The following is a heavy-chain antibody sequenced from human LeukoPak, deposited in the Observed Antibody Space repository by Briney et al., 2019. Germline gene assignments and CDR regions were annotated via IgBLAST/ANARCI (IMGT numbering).Heavy chain of an antibody. CDR3: ARGGVEKRWLQLSPFDI. CDR1: GFTFKNAW. D-gene: IGHD5-24*01. V-gene: IGHV3-15*01. J-gene: IGHJ3*02. Sequence: GGSLRLSCEASGFTFKNAWMIWVRQAPGKGPEWVGRIKSTRDGGATEYAAPVKGRFTISRDNSKNTLYLQMGSLRAEDMAVYYCARGGVEKRWLQLSPFDIWGQGTMVTVSS. CDR2: IKSTRDGGAT.